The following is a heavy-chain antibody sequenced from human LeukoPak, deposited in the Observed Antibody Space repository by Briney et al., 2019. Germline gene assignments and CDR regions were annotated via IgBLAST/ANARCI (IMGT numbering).Heavy chain of an antibody. J-gene: IGHJ4*02. Sequence: GGSLRLSCAASGFTFSSYSMNWVRQAPGKGLEWVANIKQDGSKKSYVDSVKGRFTISRDNAKNSLYLQMNSLRAEDTAIYYCTRVGYIDEGIDYWGQGTLVTVSS. CDR1: GFTFSSYS. V-gene: IGHV3-7*04. CDR2: IKQDGSKK. D-gene: IGHD5-24*01. CDR3: TRVGYIDEGIDY.